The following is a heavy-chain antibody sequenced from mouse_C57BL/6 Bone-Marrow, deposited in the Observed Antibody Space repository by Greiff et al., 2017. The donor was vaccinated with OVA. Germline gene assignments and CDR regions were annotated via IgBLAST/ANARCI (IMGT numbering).Heavy chain of an antibody. J-gene: IGHJ3*01. V-gene: IGHV5-9-1*02. CDR3: TRDRESNYALAY. CDR2: ISSGGDYI. CDR1: GFTFSSYA. Sequence: DVMLVESGEGLVKPGGSLKLSCAASGFTFSSYAMSWVRQTPEKRLEWVAYISSGGDYIYYADTVKGRFTMSRDNARNTLYLQMSSLKSEDTAMYYCTRDRESNYALAYWGQGTLVTVSA. D-gene: IGHD2-5*01.